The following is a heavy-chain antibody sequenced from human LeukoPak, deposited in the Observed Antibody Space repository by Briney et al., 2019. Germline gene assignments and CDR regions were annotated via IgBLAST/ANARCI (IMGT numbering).Heavy chain of an antibody. D-gene: IGHD1-26*01. CDR2: IYYNGNT. CDR1: DGSINSYY. V-gene: IGHV4-59*01. CDR3: ARGRSNYYGMDV. J-gene: IGHJ6*02. Sequence: NPSETLSLTCSVSDGSINSYYRNWIRRPPGKGLEWIGYIYYNGNTNYSPSLKSRVTMSVDTSKNLFSLKVSSVTAADTAVYYCARGRSNYYGMDVWGQGTTVTVSS.